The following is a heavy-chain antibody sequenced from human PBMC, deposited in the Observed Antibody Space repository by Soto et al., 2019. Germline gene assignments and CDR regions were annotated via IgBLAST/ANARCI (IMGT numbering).Heavy chain of an antibody. V-gene: IGHV1-3*01. Sequence: GASVKVSCKASGYTFTSYDINWVRQATGQGLEWMGWMNASNGNTNYSQKFQGRVTITRDTSASIAYMELSSLRSEDTAVYYCARSSHVVPAANEDYVDVWGKGTTVTVSS. CDR2: MNASNGNT. D-gene: IGHD2-2*01. J-gene: IGHJ6*03. CDR3: ARSSHVVPAANEDYVDV. CDR1: GYTFTSYD.